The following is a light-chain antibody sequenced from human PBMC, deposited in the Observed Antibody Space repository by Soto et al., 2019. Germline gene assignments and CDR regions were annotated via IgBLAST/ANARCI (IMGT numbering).Light chain of an antibody. CDR2: DVS. J-gene: IGLJ2*01. CDR3: SSYTSTSKVL. CDR1: ISDVGGYNY. Sequence: QSVLTQPASVSGSPGQSITISCTGTISDVGGYNYVSWYQQHPGKAPKLMIHDVSKRPSGISDRFSGSKSGNTASLTISGLRSADEADYYCSSYTSTSKVLFGGGTKLTVL. V-gene: IGLV2-14*03.